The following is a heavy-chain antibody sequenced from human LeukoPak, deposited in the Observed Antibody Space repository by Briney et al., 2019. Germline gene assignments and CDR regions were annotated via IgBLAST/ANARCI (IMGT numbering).Heavy chain of an antibody. Sequence: SETLSLTCAVYGGFFSGYYWSWIRQPPGKGLEWIGEINHSGSTNYNPSLKSQVSISIDTSKNQFSLRLTSVTAADTAVYYCARQTGSGLFILPGGQGILVTVSS. CDR2: INHSGST. J-gene: IGHJ4*02. V-gene: IGHV4-34*01. D-gene: IGHD3/OR15-3a*01. CDR1: GGFFSGYY. CDR3: ARQTGSGLFILP.